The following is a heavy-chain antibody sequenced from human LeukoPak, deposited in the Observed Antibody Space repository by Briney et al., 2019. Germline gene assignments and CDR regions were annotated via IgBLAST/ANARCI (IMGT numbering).Heavy chain of an antibody. CDR1: GYSISSGYY. J-gene: IGHJ4*02. CDR3: AREGYGGNPAPFDY. V-gene: IGHV4-38-2*02. Sequence: SETLSLTCTVSGYSISSGYYWGWIRQPPGKVLEWIGSIYHSGSTYYNPSLKSRVTISVDTSKNQFSLKLSSVTAADTAVYYCAREGYGGNPAPFDYWGQGTLVTVSS. D-gene: IGHD4-23*01. CDR2: IYHSGST.